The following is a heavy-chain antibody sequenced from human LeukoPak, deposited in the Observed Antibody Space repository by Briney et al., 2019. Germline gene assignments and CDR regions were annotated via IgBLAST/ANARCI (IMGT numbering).Heavy chain of an antibody. CDR1: GFTFNNYA. CDR3: AKHYCSDASCSVFSFDS. CDR2: ICGNCGTA. J-gene: IGHJ4*02. D-gene: IGHD2-2*01. Sequence: GGSLRLPCAASGFTFNNYAMNWVRQAPGKGLEWVSSICGNCGTAYYVDSVKGRFTISRDNSKNTLYLQMNSLRAEDTAVYYCAKHYCSDASCSVFSFDSWGQGTLVTVSS. V-gene: IGHV3-23*01.